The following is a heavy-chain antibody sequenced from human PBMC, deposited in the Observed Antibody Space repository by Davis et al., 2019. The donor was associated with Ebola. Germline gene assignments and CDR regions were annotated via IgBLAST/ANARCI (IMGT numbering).Heavy chain of an antibody. D-gene: IGHD6-13*01. Sequence: ASVKVSCKAFGYTFTSYGISWVRQAPGQGLEWMGWISAYNGNTNYAQKLQGRVTMTTDTSTSTAYMELRSLRSDDTAVYYCARDTFSSSWIHYYYYGMDVWGQGTTVTVSS. CDR2: ISAYNGNT. CDR1: GYTFTSYG. J-gene: IGHJ6*02. CDR3: ARDTFSSSWIHYYYYGMDV. V-gene: IGHV1-18*01.